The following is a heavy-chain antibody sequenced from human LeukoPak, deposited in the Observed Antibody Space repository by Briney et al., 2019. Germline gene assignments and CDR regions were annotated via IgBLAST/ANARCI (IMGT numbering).Heavy chain of an antibody. J-gene: IGHJ4*02. CDR1: GYSFTSYG. Sequence: ASVKISCKASGYSFTSYGISWVRQAPGQGLEWMGWISAYNGNTNYAQKLQGRVTMTTDTSTSTAYMELRSLRSDDTAVYYCARAPDYYDSFDYWGQGTLVTVSS. D-gene: IGHD3-22*01. CDR3: ARAPDYYDSFDY. CDR2: ISAYNGNT. V-gene: IGHV1-18*04.